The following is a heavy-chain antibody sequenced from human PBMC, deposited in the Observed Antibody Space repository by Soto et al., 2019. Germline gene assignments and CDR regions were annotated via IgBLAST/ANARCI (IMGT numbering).Heavy chain of an antibody. V-gene: IGHV4-4*02. CDR1: GFSISSINW. D-gene: IGHD2-2*01. CDR2: IYHSGIT. J-gene: IGHJ3*02. CDR3: ARDKVRKIGRYCSSTRCKEDFDI. Sequence: SETLSLTCAFSGFSISSINWCSCVRHPPGKWLEWILEIYHSGITNYNPSVKSRVTISVDKSKNQFSLKLSSVTAADTAVYYCARDKVRKIGRYCSSTRCKEDFDIWRQGTMVTASS.